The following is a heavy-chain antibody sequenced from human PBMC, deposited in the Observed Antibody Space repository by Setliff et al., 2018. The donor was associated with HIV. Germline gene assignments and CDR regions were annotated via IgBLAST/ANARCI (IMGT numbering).Heavy chain of an antibody. CDR1: GYTFTAYY. Sequence: ASVKVSCKASGYTFTAYYMHWVRQAPGQGLEWMGWIYTNSGGTKYAQKFQGRVTMTRDTSINTAYMELSSLRSDDTAAYYCARENSGYRAFDYWGQATLVTVS. D-gene: IGHD3-22*01. CDR2: IYTNSGGT. J-gene: IGHJ4*02. CDR3: ARENSGYRAFDY. V-gene: IGHV1-2*02.